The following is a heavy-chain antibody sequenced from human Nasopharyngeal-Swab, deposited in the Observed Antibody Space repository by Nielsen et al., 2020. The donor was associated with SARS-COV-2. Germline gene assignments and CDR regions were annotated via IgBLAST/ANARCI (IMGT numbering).Heavy chain of an antibody. J-gene: IGHJ4*02. CDR1: GFNFNTSW. CDR2: INPDGSET. D-gene: IGHD2-2*01. V-gene: IGHV3-7*03. CDR3: AHYASAAY. Sequence: GESLKISCADSGFNFNTSWMTWVRQAPGKGLEWVANINPDGSETQYVDSVKGRFTISRDNAENSLYLHMNSLRGDDTAVYYCAHYASAAYWGQGTLVTVSS.